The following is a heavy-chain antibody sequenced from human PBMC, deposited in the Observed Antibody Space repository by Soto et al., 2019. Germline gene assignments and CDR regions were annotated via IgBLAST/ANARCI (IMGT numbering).Heavy chain of an antibody. J-gene: IGHJ4*02. V-gene: IGHV4-31*03. D-gene: IGHD3-16*01. CDR3: ARLPQLITGLPFDY. CDR1: GGSISSGDYY. Sequence: QVQLQESGPRLVKPSQTLSLTCTVSGGSISSGDYYWSWIRQHPGKGLEWIGYIYYSGSTFYNPSLMSRLTKSGDRSQNLSSLKMGSVNAVATAVYYCARLPQLITGLPFDYWGQGTLVTVSS. CDR2: IYYSGST.